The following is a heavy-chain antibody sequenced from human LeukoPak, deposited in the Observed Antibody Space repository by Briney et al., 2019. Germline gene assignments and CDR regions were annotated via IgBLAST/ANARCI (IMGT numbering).Heavy chain of an antibody. CDR1: GYTFSSYA. Sequence: GGSLRLSCAASGYTFSSYAMHWVRQAPGKGLEWVAVISYDGSNKYYADSVKGRFTISRDNSKNTLYLQMNSLRAEDTAVYYCARDQAFDIWGQGTMVTVSS. V-gene: IGHV3-30-3*01. CDR3: ARDQAFDI. J-gene: IGHJ3*02. CDR2: ISYDGSNK.